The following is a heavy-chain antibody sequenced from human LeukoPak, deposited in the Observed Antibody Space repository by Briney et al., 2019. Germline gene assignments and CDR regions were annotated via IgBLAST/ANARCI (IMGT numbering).Heavy chain of an antibody. CDR1: GGSISSGGYY. J-gene: IGHJ6*02. CDR3: ARTRQQLEYYYYYGMDV. Sequence: SETLSLTCTVSGGSISSGGYYWSWIRQHPGKGLEWIGYIYYSGSTYYNPSLKSRVTISVDTSKNQFSLKLSSVTAADTAVYYCARTRQQLEYYYYYGMDVWGQGTTVTVSS. V-gene: IGHV4-31*03. D-gene: IGHD6-13*01. CDR2: IYYSGST.